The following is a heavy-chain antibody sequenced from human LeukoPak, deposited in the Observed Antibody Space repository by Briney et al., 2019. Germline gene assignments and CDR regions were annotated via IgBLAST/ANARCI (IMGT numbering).Heavy chain of an antibody. CDR1: GYSISNGYY. CDR2: ISHRGST. V-gene: IGHV4-38-2*02. Sequence: SETLSLTCTVSGYSISNGYYWGWIRQPPGKGLEWVGSISHRGSTYYNPSLRSRITISLDRSKQKFSLKLTSVTAADTAVYYCAKFDILTGKDAFDIWGQGTMVTVSS. D-gene: IGHD3-9*01. CDR3: AKFDILTGKDAFDI. J-gene: IGHJ3*02.